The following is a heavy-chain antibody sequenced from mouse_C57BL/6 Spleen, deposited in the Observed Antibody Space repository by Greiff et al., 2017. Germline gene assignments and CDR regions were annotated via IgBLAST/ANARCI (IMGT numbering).Heavy chain of an antibody. D-gene: IGHD2-4*01. V-gene: IGHV1-69*01. CDR2: IDPSDSYT. J-gene: IGHJ3*01. CDR1: GYTFTSYW. Sequence: VQLQQPGAELVMPGASVKLSCKASGYTFTSYWMHWVNQRPGQGLEWIGDIDPSDSYTNYNQKFKGKSTLTVDKSSSTAYMQLSSLTSEDSAVYYCARGRDYDEGFAYWGQGTLVTVSA. CDR3: ARGRDYDEGFAY.